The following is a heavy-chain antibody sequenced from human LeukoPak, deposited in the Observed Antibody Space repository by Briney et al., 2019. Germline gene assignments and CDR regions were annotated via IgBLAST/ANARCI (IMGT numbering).Heavy chain of an antibody. CDR2: IYTSGST. Sequence: SETLSLTCTVSGGSISSYYWSWIRQPAGKGLEWIGRIYTSGSTNYNPSLKSRVTMSVDTSKNQFSLKLSSVTAADTAVYYCARDRVIYDILTGYSPANYFDYWGQGTLVTVSS. CDR1: GGSISSYY. J-gene: IGHJ4*02. V-gene: IGHV4-4*07. CDR3: ARDRVIYDILTGYSPANYFDY. D-gene: IGHD3-9*01.